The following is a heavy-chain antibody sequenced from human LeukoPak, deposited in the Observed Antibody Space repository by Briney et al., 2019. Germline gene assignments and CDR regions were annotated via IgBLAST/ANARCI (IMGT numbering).Heavy chain of an antibody. Sequence: SVKVSCKASGFTFTSSAVQWVRQARGQRLEWIGWIVVGSGNTNYAQKFQERVTITRDMSTSTAYMELSSLRSEDTAVYYCAAERDIVVVPAASSYNWFDPWGQGTLVTVSS. CDR3: AAERDIVVVPAASSYNWFDP. J-gene: IGHJ5*02. V-gene: IGHV1-58*01. CDR2: IVVGSGNT. D-gene: IGHD2-2*01. CDR1: GFTFTSSA.